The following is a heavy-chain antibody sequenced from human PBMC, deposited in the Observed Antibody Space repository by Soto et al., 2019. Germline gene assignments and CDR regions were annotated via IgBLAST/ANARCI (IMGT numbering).Heavy chain of an antibody. D-gene: IGHD6-13*01. CDR1: GFTFSSYG. Sequence: QVQLVESGGGVVQPGRSLRLSCAASGFTFSSYGMHWVRQAPGKGLEWVAVIWYDGSNKYYADSVKGRFTISRDNSENTLYLHMNSLRAEDTAVYYCAREQQQLVYAFDIWGQGTMVTVSS. CDR3: AREQQQLVYAFDI. CDR2: IWYDGSNK. J-gene: IGHJ3*02. V-gene: IGHV3-33*01.